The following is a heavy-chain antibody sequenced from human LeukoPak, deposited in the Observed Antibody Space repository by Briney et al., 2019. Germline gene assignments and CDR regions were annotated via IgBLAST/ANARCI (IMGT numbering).Heavy chain of an antibody. V-gene: IGHV1-2*02. CDR3: ARGHGGYYYYMDV. D-gene: IGHD3-10*01. Sequence: GASVKVSCKASGYTFTDFYMLWVRQAPGQGLEWMGWINPNSGGTDYAQKFQGRVTMTRDTSTSTAYMELSRLRSDDTAVYHCARGHGGYYYYMDVWGKGTTVTVSS. J-gene: IGHJ6*03. CDR1: GYTFTDFY. CDR2: INPNSGGT.